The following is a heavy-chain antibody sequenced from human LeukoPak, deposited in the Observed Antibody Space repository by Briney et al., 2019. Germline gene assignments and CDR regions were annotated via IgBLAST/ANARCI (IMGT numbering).Heavy chain of an antibody. D-gene: IGHD6-6*01. V-gene: IGHV1-24*01. CDR2: FDPEDGET. CDR3: ATSIGYLYGMDV. J-gene: IGHJ6*02. CDR1: GYTLIELS. Sequence: ASVKVSCKVSGYTLIELSMHWVRQAPGKGLEWMGGFDPEDGETIYAQKFQGRVTMTEDTSTDTAYMELSSLRSEDTAVYYCATSIGYLYGMDVWGQGTTVTVSS.